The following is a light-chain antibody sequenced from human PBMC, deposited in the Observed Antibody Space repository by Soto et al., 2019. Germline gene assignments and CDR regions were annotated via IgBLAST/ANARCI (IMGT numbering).Light chain of an antibody. CDR2: EAS. CDR1: RVLMT. Sequence: GDRVTITCGPVRVLMTCWPGISKPGRAPNLLIYEASKLESGVPSRFTGSGSGTEFTLTIYSLQPDDFASYYCQQYRSYPWTFGQGTKVEIK. CDR3: QQYRSYPWT. J-gene: IGKJ1*01. V-gene: IGKV1-5*03.